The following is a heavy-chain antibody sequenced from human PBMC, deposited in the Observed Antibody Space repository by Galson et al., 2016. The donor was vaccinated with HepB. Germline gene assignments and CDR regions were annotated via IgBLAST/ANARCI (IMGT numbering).Heavy chain of an antibody. Sequence: SVKVSCKASGYTFTSYAMHWVRQAPGQRLDWMGRIIAGNGNTQYSQKFQGRVTITRDTAASTVYMELSRLRSEDTAVYYCARERHSSGWWGGFDPWGQGTLVTVSS. CDR2: IIAGNGNT. CDR1: GYTFTSYA. D-gene: IGHD6-19*01. V-gene: IGHV1-3*01. CDR3: ARERHSSGWWGGFDP. J-gene: IGHJ5*02.